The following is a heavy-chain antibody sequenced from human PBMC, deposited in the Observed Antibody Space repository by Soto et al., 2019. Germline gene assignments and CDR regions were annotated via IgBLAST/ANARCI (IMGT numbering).Heavy chain of an antibody. Sequence: QVPLVESGGGVVQPGRSLRLSCAAPGFTFSSYAMHWVRQAPGKGLEWVAVISYDGSNKYYADSVKGRFTISRDNSKNTLYLQMNSLRAEDTAVYYCARDDSAVTTLCFDYWGQGTLVTVSS. CDR3: ARDDSAVTTLCFDY. J-gene: IGHJ4*02. V-gene: IGHV3-30-3*01. CDR2: ISYDGSNK. D-gene: IGHD4-17*01. CDR1: GFTFSSYA.